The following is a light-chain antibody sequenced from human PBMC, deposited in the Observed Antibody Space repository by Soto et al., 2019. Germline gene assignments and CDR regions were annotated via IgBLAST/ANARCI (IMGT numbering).Light chain of an antibody. J-gene: IGLJ1*01. CDR1: SSDVGGYNY. Sequence: QSVLTQPRSVSGSPGQSVTISCTGTSSDVGGYNYVSWYQQHPGKAPKLMIYDVSKRPSGVPDRFSGSKSGNTASLTISGLQAEDDADYYCCSYTGSYTLYVFGSGTKVNVL. CDR2: DVS. CDR3: CSYTGSYTLYV. V-gene: IGLV2-11*01.